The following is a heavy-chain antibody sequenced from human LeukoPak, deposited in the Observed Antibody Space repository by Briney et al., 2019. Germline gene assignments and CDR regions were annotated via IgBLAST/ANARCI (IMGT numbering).Heavy chain of an antibody. CDR2: ISSSSSTI. V-gene: IGHV3-48*04. CDR1: GFTFSSYS. Sequence: PGGSLRLSCAASGFTFSSYSMNWVRQAPGKGLEWVSYISSSSSTIYYADSVKGRFTISRDNAKNSLYLQMNSLRAEDTAVYYCAREGGGYYCDFWGQGALVTVSS. D-gene: IGHD3-3*01. J-gene: IGHJ4*02. CDR3: AREGGGYYCDF.